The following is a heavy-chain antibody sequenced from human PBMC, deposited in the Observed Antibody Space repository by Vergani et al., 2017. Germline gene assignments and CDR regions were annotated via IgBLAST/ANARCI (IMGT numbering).Heavy chain of an antibody. CDR1: GFSFPGYA. J-gene: IGHJ5*02. D-gene: IGHD3-3*01. CDR3: ASGSSGFFTLTSPNWFDP. Sequence: EVQLVESGGGLVKPGGSLRLSCEASGFSFPGYAMSWVRQAPGKGLEWVSSVSGSSATPYYADSVKGRFIISRDNSKNTLHLQMNSLRVEDTAVYYCASGSSGFFTLTSPNWFDPWGQGTLVTVS. V-gene: IGHV3-23*04. CDR2: VSGSSATP.